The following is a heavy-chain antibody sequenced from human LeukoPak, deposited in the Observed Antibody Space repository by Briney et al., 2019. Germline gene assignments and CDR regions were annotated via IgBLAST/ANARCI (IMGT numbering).Heavy chain of an antibody. J-gene: IGHJ4*02. Sequence: SETLSLTCTVSGGSISSGSSYWSWIRQPAGKGLEWIGRISTSGTTKYNPSLKSRVTIPVDTSKNQFSLKLSSVTAADTAVYYCARGPDYSNYVDYWGQGTLVTVSS. V-gene: IGHV4-61*02. CDR3: ARGPDYSNYVDY. CDR1: GGSISSGSSY. CDR2: ISTSGTT. D-gene: IGHD4-11*01.